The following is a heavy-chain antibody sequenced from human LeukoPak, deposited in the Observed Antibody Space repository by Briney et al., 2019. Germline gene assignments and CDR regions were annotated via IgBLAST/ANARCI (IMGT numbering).Heavy chain of an antibody. Sequence: KASETLSLTCAVYGGSFSGYYWSWIRQPPGKGLEWIGEINHSGSTNYNPSLKSRVTISVDTSKNQFSLKLSSVTAADTAVYYCARGGLTYGSGSNWFDPWGQGTLVTVSS. CDR2: INHSGST. CDR1: GGSFSGYY. CDR3: ARGGLTYGSGSNWFDP. J-gene: IGHJ5*02. D-gene: IGHD3-10*01. V-gene: IGHV4-34*01.